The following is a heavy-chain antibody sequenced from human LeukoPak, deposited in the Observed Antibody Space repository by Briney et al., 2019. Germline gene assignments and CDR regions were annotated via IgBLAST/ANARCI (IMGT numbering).Heavy chain of an antibody. V-gene: IGHV3-74*01. CDR2: INSDGSSI. D-gene: IGHD3-10*01. Sequence: GGSLRLSCAASGFTFSSYWMHWVRQAPGKGLVWVSRINSDGSSISYADSVKGRFTISRDNAKNTLYLQMNSLRAEDTAVYYCAREGHYYGSGLKYYYGMDVWGQGTTVTVSS. CDR1: GFTFSSYW. CDR3: AREGHYYGSGLKYYYGMDV. J-gene: IGHJ6*02.